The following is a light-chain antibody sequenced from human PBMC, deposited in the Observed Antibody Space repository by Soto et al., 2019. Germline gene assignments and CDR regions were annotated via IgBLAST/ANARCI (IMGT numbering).Light chain of an antibody. V-gene: IGKV1-5*03. CDR2: KAS. J-gene: IGKJ1*01. Sequence: DIQMTQSPSTLSASVGDRVTITCRASQSISYWLAWYQQKPGKAPNLLIYKASSLESGVPSRFSGSGSGTEFTLTNSSLQPDDFATYYCQQDNNYWTFGQGTKVEIK. CDR3: QQDNNYWT. CDR1: QSISYW.